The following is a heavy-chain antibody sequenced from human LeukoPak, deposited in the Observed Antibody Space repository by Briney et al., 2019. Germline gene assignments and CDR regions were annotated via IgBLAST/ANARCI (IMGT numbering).Heavy chain of an antibody. V-gene: IGHV1-69*13. D-gene: IGHD5-18*01. CDR1: GGTFSSYA. CDR3: ARVVDTAMVQGWFDP. Sequence: SVKVSCKASGGTFSSYAISWVRQAPGQGLEWMGGIIPIFGTANYAQKFQGRVTITVDESTSTAYMELSSLRSEDTAVYYCARVVDTAMVQGWFDPWGQGTLVTVSS. CDR2: IIPIFGTA. J-gene: IGHJ5*02.